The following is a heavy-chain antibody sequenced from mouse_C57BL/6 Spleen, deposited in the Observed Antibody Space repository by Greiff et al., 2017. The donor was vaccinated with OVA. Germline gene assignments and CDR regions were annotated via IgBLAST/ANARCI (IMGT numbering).Heavy chain of an antibody. CDR2: IYPGDGDT. CDR3: AREEAIYDSSFAY. D-gene: IGHD2-3*01. Sequence: VMLVESGAELVKPGASVKISCKASGYAFSSYWMNWVKQRPGKGLEWIGQIYPGDGDTNYNGKFKGKATLTADKSSSTAYMQLSSLTSEDSAVYFCAREEAIYDSSFAYWGQGTLVTVSA. J-gene: IGHJ3*01. CDR1: GYAFSSYW. V-gene: IGHV1-80*01.